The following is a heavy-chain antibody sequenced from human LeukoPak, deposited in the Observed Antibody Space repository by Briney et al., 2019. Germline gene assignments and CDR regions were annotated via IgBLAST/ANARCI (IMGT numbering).Heavy chain of an antibody. CDR2: INPSGGST. V-gene: IGHV1-46*01. CDR3: ARHRSGWYAYDY. CDR1: GYTFTSYY. J-gene: IGHJ4*02. D-gene: IGHD6-19*01. Sequence: GASVKVSCKASGYTFTSYYMHWVRQAPGQGLEWMGIINPSGGSTSYAQKFQGRVTMTRDTSKNQFSLKLSSVTAADTAVYYCARHRSGWYAYDYWGQGTLVTVSS.